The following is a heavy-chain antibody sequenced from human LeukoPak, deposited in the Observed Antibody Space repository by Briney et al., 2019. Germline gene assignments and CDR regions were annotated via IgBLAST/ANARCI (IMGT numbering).Heavy chain of an antibody. J-gene: IGHJ4*02. CDR2: ISYDGSNK. CDR3: AKSGCSGTSCYVNY. V-gene: IGHV3-30*18. Sequence: GGSLRLSCAASGFTFSSYGMHWVRQAPGKGLEWVAVISYDGSNKYYVDSVKGRFTISRDNSKNTLYLQMNGLRGEDTALYYCAKSGCSGTSCYVNYWGQGTLVTVSS. CDR1: GFTFSSYG. D-gene: IGHD2-2*01.